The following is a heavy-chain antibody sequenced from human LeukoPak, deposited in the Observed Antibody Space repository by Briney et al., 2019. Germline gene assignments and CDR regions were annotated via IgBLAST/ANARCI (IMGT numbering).Heavy chain of an antibody. CDR3: ARTVIKSYYYYYYMDV. CDR2: IFYSGST. CDR1: GGSTSRYY. V-gene: IGHV4-59*08. Sequence: PSETLSLTCTVSGGSTSRYYWSWIRQPPGERLEWIGCIFYSGSTSYNPSLKSRVTVSVDSSKNQFSLKLSSVTAADTAVYYCARTVIKSYYYYYYMDVWGKGTTVTVSS. J-gene: IGHJ6*03. D-gene: IGHD4-11*01.